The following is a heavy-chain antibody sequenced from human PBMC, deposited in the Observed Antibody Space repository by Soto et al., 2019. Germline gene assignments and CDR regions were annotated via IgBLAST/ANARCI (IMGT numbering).Heavy chain of an antibody. V-gene: IGHV3-30-3*01. D-gene: IGHD1-26*01. CDR3: AIVAGESNPGF. Sequence: QVQLVESGGGVVQPGRSLRLSCAASGFTFSSYAMHWVRQAPGKGLEWVARISKDGTNKNDADSVKGRFNISRDNSKSTLYLQMNSLRPEDTAVYYCAIVAGESNPGFWGQGTLVTVSS. CDR1: GFTFSSYA. J-gene: IGHJ4*02. CDR2: ISKDGTNK.